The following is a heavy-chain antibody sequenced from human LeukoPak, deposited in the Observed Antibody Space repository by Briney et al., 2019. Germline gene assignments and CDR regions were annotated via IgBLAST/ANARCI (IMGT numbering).Heavy chain of an antibody. Sequence: SETLSLTCNVSGASINSYRWNWIRQPPGKGLEWIGHISYDGKTNYNPFLKSRITLSVDTSKHQFSLNLNSVTAADTARYYCTKRYYEPFDCWGQGTLVTVTS. CDR3: TKRYYEPFDC. V-gene: IGHV4-59*01. CDR1: GASINSYR. J-gene: IGHJ4*02. D-gene: IGHD3-22*01. CDR2: ISYDGKT.